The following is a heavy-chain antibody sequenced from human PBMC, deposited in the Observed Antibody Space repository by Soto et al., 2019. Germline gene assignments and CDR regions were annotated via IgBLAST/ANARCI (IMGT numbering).Heavy chain of an antibody. J-gene: IGHJ6*02. CDR2: IYFSGYT. CDR3: ARHNGPLYVGYYYDMDV. CDR1: DDSITSSTFY. V-gene: IGHV4-39*01. Sequence: SETLSLTCTVSDDSITSSTFYWGWIRQSPGKGLEWIGSIYFSGYTYYNPSLKSRVTISVDTSKNQFSLKLSSVTAADTAVYYCARHNGPLYVGYYYDMDVWGQGTTVTVSS. D-gene: IGHD3-16*01.